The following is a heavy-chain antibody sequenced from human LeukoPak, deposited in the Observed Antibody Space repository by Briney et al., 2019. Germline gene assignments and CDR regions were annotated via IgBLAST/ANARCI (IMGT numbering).Heavy chain of an antibody. CDR2: SYTSEST. Sequence: SETLSLTCTVSGRSISICSYYWTWLRQPAGKGLDWFVRSYTSESTNYNPCLKSRVTISADTSKNQFSLKLSSVTAAETAVYYCARDRIAAAHDAFDIWGQGTMVTVSS. J-gene: IGHJ3*02. CDR1: GRSISICSYY. D-gene: IGHD6-13*01. CDR3: ARDRIAAAHDAFDI. V-gene: IGHV4-61*02.